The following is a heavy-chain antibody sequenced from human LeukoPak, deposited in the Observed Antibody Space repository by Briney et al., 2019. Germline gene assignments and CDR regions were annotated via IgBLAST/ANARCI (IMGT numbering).Heavy chain of an antibody. J-gene: IGHJ4*02. D-gene: IGHD1-26*01. V-gene: IGHV1-2*02. CDR3: ARPRSRTGTYYWGY. CDR1: GYTFTDFF. CDR2: INPYSGAT. Sequence: ASVKVSCKASGYTFTDFFIHWVRQAPGQGLEWMGWINPYSGATNYAKNFQGRVTMTRDTSISTAYMELSSLRSDDTALYFCARPRSRTGTYYWGYWGQATLVTVSS.